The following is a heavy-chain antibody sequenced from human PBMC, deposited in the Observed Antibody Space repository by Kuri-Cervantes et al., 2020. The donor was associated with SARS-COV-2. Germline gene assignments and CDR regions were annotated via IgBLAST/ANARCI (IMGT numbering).Heavy chain of an antibody. D-gene: IGHD3-22*01. J-gene: IGHJ4*02. V-gene: IGHV4-59*01. CDR3: ARGDTDYYDSSGYSYYFDY. CDR2: ICYSGST. CDR1: GGSISSYY. Sequence: SETLSLTCTVSGGSISSYYWSWIRQPPGKGLEWIGYICYSGSTNYNPSLKSRVTISVDTSKNQFSLKLSSVTAADTAVYYCARGDTDYYDSSGYSYYFDYWGQGTLVTVSS.